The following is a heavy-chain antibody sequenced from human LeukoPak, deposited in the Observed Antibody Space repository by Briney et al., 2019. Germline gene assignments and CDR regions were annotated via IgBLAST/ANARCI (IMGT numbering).Heavy chain of an antibody. CDR3: ARGGYYYGSGSGAFDI. CDR1: GYTFTGYY. CDR2: INPNSGGT. D-gene: IGHD3-10*01. Sequence: ASVKVSCKASGYTFTGYYMHWVRQAPGQGLEWVGWINPNSGGTNYAQKFQGRVTMTRDTSISTAYMEPSRLRSDDTAVYYCARGGYYYGSGSGAFDIWGQGTMVTVSS. V-gene: IGHV1-2*02. J-gene: IGHJ3*02.